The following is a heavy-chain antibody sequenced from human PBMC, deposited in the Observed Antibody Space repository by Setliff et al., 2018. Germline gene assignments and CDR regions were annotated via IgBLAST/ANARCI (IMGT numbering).Heavy chain of an antibody. Sequence: ASVKVSCKASGGTFSTYAISWVRQAPGQGLEWMGGIISMFGTTNYAQKFPGRVTITTDKSTSTAYMELSSLRSEDTAIYYCARGDFYYYFYMDVWGKGTTVTVSS. V-gene: IGHV1-69*05. CDR3: ARGDFYYYFYMDV. CDR2: IISMFGTT. J-gene: IGHJ6*03. CDR1: GGTFSTYA.